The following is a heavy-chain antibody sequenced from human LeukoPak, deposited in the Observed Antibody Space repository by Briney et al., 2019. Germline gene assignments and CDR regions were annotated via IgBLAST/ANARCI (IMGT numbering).Heavy chain of an antibody. CDR3: ATAQREYYYDSSGIMGN. CDR2: IRYDGSNK. D-gene: IGHD3-22*01. J-gene: IGHJ4*02. Sequence: GGSLRLSCAASGFTFSSYGMHWVRQAPGKGLEWVAFIRYDGSNKYYADSVKGRFTISSDNSKNTLYLQMNSLRAEDTAVYYCATAQREYYYDSSGIMGNWGQGTLVTVSS. V-gene: IGHV3-30*02. CDR1: GFTFSSYG.